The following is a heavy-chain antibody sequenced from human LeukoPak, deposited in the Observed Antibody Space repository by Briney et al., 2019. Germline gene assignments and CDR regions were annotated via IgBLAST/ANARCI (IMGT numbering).Heavy chain of an antibody. CDR3: ASQGGLRNDF. CDR1: GGSITSRDC. Sequence: SETLSLTCGVSGGSITSRDCWSWVRQPPGKGLEWIGEICLDGRIHYTPSLKSRISISIDRSKDQFSLNLISVAAADAAIYFCASQGGLRNDFWGQGTLVTVSS. J-gene: IGHJ4*02. V-gene: IGHV4-4*02. CDR2: ICLDGRI. D-gene: IGHD2-15*01.